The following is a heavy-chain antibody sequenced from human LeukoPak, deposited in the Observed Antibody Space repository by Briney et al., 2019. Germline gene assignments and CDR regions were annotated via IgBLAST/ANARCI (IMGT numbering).Heavy chain of an antibody. CDR2: ITSNSAYI. CDR3: ARDGDY. Sequence: GGSLRLSCTASGFTFGDYAMSWFRQAPGKGLEWVSSITSNSAYINYADSVKGRFTISRDNAKNSLYLQMNSLRADDTAVYYCARDGDYWGQGTLVTVSS. CDR1: GFTFGDYA. J-gene: IGHJ4*02. V-gene: IGHV3-21*01.